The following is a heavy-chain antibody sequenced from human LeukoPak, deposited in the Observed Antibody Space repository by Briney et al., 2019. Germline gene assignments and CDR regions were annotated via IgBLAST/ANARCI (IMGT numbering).Heavy chain of an antibody. CDR3: ARGSYYGDYPGY. V-gene: IGHV1-8*01. Sequence: ASVKVSCKASGYTFTSYDINWVRQATGQGLGWMGWMNPNSGNTGYAQKFQGRVTMTRNTSISTAYMELSSLRSEDTAVYYCARGSYYGDYPGYWGQGTLVTVSS. CDR1: GYTFTSYD. J-gene: IGHJ4*02. D-gene: IGHD4-17*01. CDR2: MNPNSGNT.